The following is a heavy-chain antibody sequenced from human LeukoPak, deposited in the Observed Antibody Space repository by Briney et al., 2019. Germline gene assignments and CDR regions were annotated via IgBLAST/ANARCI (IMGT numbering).Heavy chain of an antibody. CDR2: ISSSGSTI. CDR1: GFTFSSYE. Sequence: GGSLRLSCAASGFTFSSYEMNWVRQAPGKGLEWVSYISSSGSTIYYADSVKGRFTISRDNAKNSLYLQMNSLRAEDTAVYYCALWGIAVAEAPLGYSYYGMDVWAKGPRSPSP. CDR3: ALWGIAVAEAPLGYSYYGMDV. V-gene: IGHV3-48*03. D-gene: IGHD6-19*01. J-gene: IGHJ6*02.